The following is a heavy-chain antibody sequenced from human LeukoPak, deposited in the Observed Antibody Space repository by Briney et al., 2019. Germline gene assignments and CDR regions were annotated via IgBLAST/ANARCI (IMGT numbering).Heavy chain of an antibody. V-gene: IGHV3-21*01. CDR2: ISSSSSYI. CDR3: ARDRCSGGSCYLNYGMDV. Sequence: GGSLRLSCAASGFTFSSYSMSWVRQAPGKGLEWVSSISSSSSYIYYADSVKGRFTISRDNAKNPLYLQMNSLRAEDTAVYYCARDRCSGGSCYLNYGMDVWGQGTTVTVSS. D-gene: IGHD2-15*01. CDR1: GFTFSSYS. J-gene: IGHJ6*02.